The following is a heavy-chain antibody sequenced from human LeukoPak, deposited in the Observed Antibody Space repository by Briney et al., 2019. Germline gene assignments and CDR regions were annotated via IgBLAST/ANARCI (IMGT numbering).Heavy chain of an antibody. D-gene: IGHD2-15*01. Sequence: PGGSLRLSCAASGFTLSSYAMHWVRQAPGKGLEWVAVISYDGSNKYYADSVKGRSTISRDNSKNTLYLQMNSLRAEDTAVYYCARDLEDCSGGSCYSWFDPWGQGTLVTVSS. CDR3: ARDLEDCSGGSCYSWFDP. CDR2: ISYDGSNK. V-gene: IGHV3-30-3*01. J-gene: IGHJ5*02. CDR1: GFTLSSYA.